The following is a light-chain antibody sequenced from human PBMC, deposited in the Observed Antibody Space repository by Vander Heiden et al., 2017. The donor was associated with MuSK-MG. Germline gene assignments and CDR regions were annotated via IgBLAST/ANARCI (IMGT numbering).Light chain of an antibody. V-gene: IGLV6-57*02. CDR3: QSYDSSNQDVV. J-gene: IGLJ2*01. CDR1: SGSIASNF. CDR2: EDN. Sequence: NFMLTHAHSVSESSGNTLTISCTGSSGSIASNFVQWYQQRPGSAPTTVIYEDNQRPSGVPDRFSGSIDSSSNSASLTISGLKTEDEADYYCQSYDSSNQDVVFGGGTKLTVL.